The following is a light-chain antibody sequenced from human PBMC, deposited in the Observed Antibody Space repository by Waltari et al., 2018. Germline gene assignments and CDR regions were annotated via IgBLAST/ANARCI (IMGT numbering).Light chain of an antibody. V-gene: IGKV1-5*03. CDR2: ESS. Sequence: DIQMTQSPSTLSASVGDSVTMTCRASQRIDRWLVWYQQKPGKAPRVIIYESSTLENGVPSRFSGSGFGTEFTLTINNLQPDDFATYYCQQYHSDLLSFGGGTRVEI. CDR3: QQYHSDLLS. J-gene: IGKJ4*01. CDR1: QRIDRW.